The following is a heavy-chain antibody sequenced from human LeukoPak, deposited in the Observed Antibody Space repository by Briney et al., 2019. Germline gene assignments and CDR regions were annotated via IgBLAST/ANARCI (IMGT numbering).Heavy chain of an antibody. CDR2: INHSGST. CDR3: ARGGKHGDPTWHYYYYYGMAV. J-gene: IGHJ6*02. D-gene: IGHD4-17*01. V-gene: IGHV4-34*01. CDR1: GGSFSGYY. Sequence: SETLSLTCAVYGGSFSGYYWSWIRQPPGKGLEWVGEINHSGSTNYNPSLERRVTISVDTSTNQFSLKLRSVTGADTSVYYCARGGKHGDPTWHYYYYYGMAVCGQGTTVTVSS.